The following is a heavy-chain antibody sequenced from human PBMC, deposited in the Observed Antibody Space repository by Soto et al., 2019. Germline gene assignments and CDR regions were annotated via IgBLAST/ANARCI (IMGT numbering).Heavy chain of an antibody. D-gene: IGHD7-27*01. CDR1: GFRFSDYP. CDR2: INRRGTST. V-gene: IGHV3-7*03. CDR3: VRGTLTPGLDI. Sequence: PGGSLRLSCVGSGFRFSDYPLNWVRQAPGQGLEWVANINRRGTSTNYDDSVRGRFSTSRDNTRNSFYLNMDSLRVGDTATYYFVRGTLTPGLDIWGRGTTVTVSS. J-gene: IGHJ6*02.